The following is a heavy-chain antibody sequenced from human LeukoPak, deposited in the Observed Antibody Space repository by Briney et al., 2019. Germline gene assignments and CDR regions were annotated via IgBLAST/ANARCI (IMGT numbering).Heavy chain of an antibody. D-gene: IGHD4-17*01. V-gene: IGHV3-7*05. CDR1: GFSFNRNW. CDR2: IKQDGSDK. Sequence: GGSLRLSCAASGFSFNRNWMSCLRQAPGRGLEWVANIKQDGSDKYYVDSVKGRFTISRDNAKTSLFLQMNSLRAEDTAVYYCGRDVYGDSYFDCWGQGTLVTVSS. J-gene: IGHJ4*02. CDR3: GRDVYGDSYFDC.